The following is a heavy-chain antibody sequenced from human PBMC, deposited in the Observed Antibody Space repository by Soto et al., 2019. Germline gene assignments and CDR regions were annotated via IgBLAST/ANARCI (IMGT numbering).Heavy chain of an antibody. CDR1: GHSLSSGGYY. J-gene: IGHJ4*02. CDR2: IYFTGTT. Sequence: SETLSLTCTVSGHSLSSGGYYWSWIRQHPGEGLEWVGYIYFTGTTLYNPSLKSRLAISVDTSKNQFSLKLTSVTAADTAVYYCARDWGSSGWPNWGQGVLVTVS. V-gene: IGHV4-31*03. CDR3: ARDWGSSGWPN. D-gene: IGHD6-19*01.